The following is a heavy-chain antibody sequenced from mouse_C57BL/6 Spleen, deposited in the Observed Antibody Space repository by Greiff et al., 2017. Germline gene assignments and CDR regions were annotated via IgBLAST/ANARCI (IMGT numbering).Heavy chain of an antibody. D-gene: IGHD2-2*01. CDR3: ARNGNGYDGRDFDY. Sequence: VQLQASGPGLVAPSQSLSITCTVSGFSLTSYAISWVRQPPGKGLEWLGVIWTGGGTNYNSALKSRLSISKDNSKSQVFLKKNSLQTDDTARYYWARNGNGYDGRDFDYWGQGTTLTVSS. V-gene: IGHV2-9-1*01. CDR2: IWTGGGT. CDR1: GFSLTSYA. J-gene: IGHJ2*01.